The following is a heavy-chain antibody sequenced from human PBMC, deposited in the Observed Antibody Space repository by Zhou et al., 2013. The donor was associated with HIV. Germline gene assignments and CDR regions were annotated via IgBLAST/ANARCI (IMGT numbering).Heavy chain of an antibody. CDR1: GGTFSSYA. CDR2: IIPIFGTA. J-gene: IGHJ6*03. D-gene: IGHD2-2*01. CDR3: ARGEYCSSTSCLGYYYYMDV. Sequence: QVQLVQSGAEVKKPGSSVKVSCKASGGTFSSYAISWVRQAPGQGLEWMGGIIPIFGTANYAQKFQGRVTITTDESTSTAYMELSSLRSEDTAVYYCARGEYCSSTSCLGYYYYMDVWGKGTTVTVSS. V-gene: IGHV1-69*05.